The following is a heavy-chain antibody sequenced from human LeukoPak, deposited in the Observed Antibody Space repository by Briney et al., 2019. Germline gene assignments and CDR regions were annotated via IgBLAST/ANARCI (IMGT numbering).Heavy chain of an antibody. J-gene: IGHJ4*02. CDR3: ASWPVGWYGEDS. Sequence: GGSLRLSCAATGLSVSSNFMSWVRQAPGKGLEWVSVIYGGGSTYYADSVKGRFTISRDTPRNTLYLQMNSLRVEDTAVYYCASWPVGWYGEDSWGQGTLVTVSS. CDR1: GLSVSSNF. CDR2: IYGGGST. V-gene: IGHV3-53*01. D-gene: IGHD6-19*01.